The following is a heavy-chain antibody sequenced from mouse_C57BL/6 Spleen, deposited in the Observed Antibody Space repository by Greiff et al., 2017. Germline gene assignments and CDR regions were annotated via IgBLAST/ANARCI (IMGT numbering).Heavy chain of an antibody. CDR3: ASGTPFAY. J-gene: IGHJ3*01. CDR1: GYTFTSYW. CDR2: IDPSDSYT. Sequence: QVQLQQPGAELVMPGASVKLSCKASGYTFTSYWMHWVKQRPGQGLEWIGEIDPSDSYTNYNQKFKGKSTLTVDKSSSTAYMQLSSLTSEDSAVYYCASGTPFAYWGQGTLVTVSA. D-gene: IGHD4-1*01. V-gene: IGHV1-69*01.